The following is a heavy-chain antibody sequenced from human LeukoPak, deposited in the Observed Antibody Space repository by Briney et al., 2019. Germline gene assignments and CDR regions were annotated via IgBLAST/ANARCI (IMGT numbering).Heavy chain of an antibody. CDR3: ARRPYSSSWFFDY. D-gene: IGHD6-13*01. CDR2: IKQDGSEK. Sequence: GGSLRLSCAASGFTFSSYSMNWVRRAPGKGLEWVANIKQDGSEKYYVDSVKGRFTISRDNAKNSLYLQMNSLRAEDTAVYYCARRPYSSSWFFDYWGQGTLVTVSS. V-gene: IGHV3-7*01. J-gene: IGHJ4*02. CDR1: GFTFSSYS.